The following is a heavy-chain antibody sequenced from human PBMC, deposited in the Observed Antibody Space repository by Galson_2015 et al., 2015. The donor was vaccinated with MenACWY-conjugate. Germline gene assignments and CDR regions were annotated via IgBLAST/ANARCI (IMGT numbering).Heavy chain of an antibody. D-gene: IGHD5-18*01. CDR3: VRDQGWVTPPPPDFDY. J-gene: IGHJ4*02. V-gene: IGHV1-18*01. Sequence: SVKVSCKASGSTFTSYGISWVRQAPGQGLEWMGWISAYNGNTNYAQKLQGRVTMTTDTSTSTAYMELRSLRSDDTAVYYCVRDQGWVTPPPPDFDYWGQGTLVTVSS. CDR1: GSTFTSYG. CDR2: ISAYNGNT.